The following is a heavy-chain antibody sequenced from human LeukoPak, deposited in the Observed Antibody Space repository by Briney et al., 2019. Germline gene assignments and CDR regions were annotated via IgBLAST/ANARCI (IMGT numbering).Heavy chain of an antibody. CDR3: ARVDYYNSSGYYLDY. CDR2: IYYSGST. D-gene: IGHD3-22*01. Sequence: SETLSLTCTVSGGSISSSTYYWGWIRQPPGKGLEWIGYIYYSGSTYYSPSLKSRVTISVDTSKNQFSLKLSSVTAADTAVYYCARVDYYNSSGYYLDYWGQGTLVTVSS. J-gene: IGHJ4*02. V-gene: IGHV4-39*01. CDR1: GGSISSSTYY.